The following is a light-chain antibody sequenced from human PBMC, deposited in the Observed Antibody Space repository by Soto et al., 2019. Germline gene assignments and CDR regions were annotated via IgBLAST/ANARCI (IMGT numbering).Light chain of an antibody. CDR1: QSVSRN. V-gene: IGKV3-15*01. Sequence: EIVMTQSPATLSVSPGERATLSCRASQSVSRNLAWYQQKPGQAPRLLIYGASTRATGIPARFSGSGSGTEFTLTISSLQSEYFEVYYCQQYNNWPPGTFGQGTKVEIK. CDR2: GAS. J-gene: IGKJ1*01. CDR3: QQYNNWPPGT.